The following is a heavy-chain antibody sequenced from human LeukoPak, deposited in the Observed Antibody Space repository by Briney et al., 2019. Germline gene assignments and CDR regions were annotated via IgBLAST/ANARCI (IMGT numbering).Heavy chain of an antibody. J-gene: IGHJ6*04. Sequence: SETLSLTCAVSGYSISSGYYWGWIRQPPGKGLEWIGSIFHSGSTYYNPSLKSRDNMSVDTSKNQISLKLSSVTAADTAVYYCARASGSYGSGSYYYYGMDVWGKGTTVTVSS. CDR3: ARASGSYGSGSYYYYGMDV. D-gene: IGHD3-10*01. V-gene: IGHV4-38-2*01. CDR1: GYSISSGYY. CDR2: IFHSGST.